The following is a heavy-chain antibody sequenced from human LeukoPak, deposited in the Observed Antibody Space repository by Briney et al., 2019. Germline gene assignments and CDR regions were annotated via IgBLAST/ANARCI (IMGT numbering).Heavy chain of an antibody. Sequence: SETLSLTCTVSGGSISSGDYYWSWIRQPPGKGLEWIGYIYYSGSTYYNPSLKSRVTISVDTSKNQFSLKLSSVTAADTAVYYCARVVVGATTTSFWYFDLWGRGTLVTVSS. CDR1: GGSISSGDYY. CDR2: IYYSGST. J-gene: IGHJ2*01. V-gene: IGHV4-30-4*02. CDR3: ARVVVGATTTSFWYFDL. D-gene: IGHD1-26*01.